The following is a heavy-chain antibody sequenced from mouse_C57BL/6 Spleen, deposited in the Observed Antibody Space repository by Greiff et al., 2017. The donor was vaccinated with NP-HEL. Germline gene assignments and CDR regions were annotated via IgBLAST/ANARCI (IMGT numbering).Heavy chain of an antibody. CDR2: INPGSGGT. CDR1: GYAFTNYL. J-gene: IGHJ4*01. V-gene: IGHV1-54*01. Sequence: QVQLQQSGAELVRPGTSVKVSCKASGYAFTNYLIEWVKQRPGQGLEWIGVINPGSGGTNYNEKFKGKATLTADKSSSTAYMQLSSLTSEDSAIYFCGGNAMDYWGQGTSVTVSS. CDR3: GGNAMDY. D-gene: IGHD1-1*02.